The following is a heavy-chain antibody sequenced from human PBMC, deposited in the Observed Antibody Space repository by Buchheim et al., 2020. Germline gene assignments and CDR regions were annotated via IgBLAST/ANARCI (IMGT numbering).Heavy chain of an antibody. CDR3: ARNDSRRRNWFDP. J-gene: IGHJ5*02. CDR2: IYYSGST. CDR1: GGSISSSSYY. Sequence: QLQLQESGPGLVKPSETLSLTCTVSGGSISSSSYYWGWIRQLPGKGLEWIGSIYYSGSTYYNPSLKSRVTISVDTSKNQFSLKLSSVTAADTAVYYCARNDSRRRNWFDPWGQGTL. V-gene: IGHV4-39*01. D-gene: IGHD6-13*01.